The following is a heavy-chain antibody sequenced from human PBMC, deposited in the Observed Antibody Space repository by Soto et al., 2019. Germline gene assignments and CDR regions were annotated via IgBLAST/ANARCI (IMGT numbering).Heavy chain of an antibody. CDR2: IYYTGST. CDR1: GGSINNYY. V-gene: IGHV4-59*08. J-gene: IGHJ4*02. D-gene: IGHD2-15*01. CDR3: AIQSLDCSGGSCYTYYFDY. Sequence: QVQLQESGPGLVTPSETLSLTCTVSGGSINNYYWSWIRQSPGKGLEWIAYIYYTGSTNYNPSLTSRVTISVDTAKTQISLKLGSGTAADTAVYYCAIQSLDCSGGSCYTYYFDYWGQGTLVTVSS.